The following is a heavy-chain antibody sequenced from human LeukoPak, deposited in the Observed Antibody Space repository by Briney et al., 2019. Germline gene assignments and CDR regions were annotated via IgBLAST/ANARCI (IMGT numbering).Heavy chain of an antibody. J-gene: IGHJ4*02. CDR1: GGTFSSYA. V-gene: IGHV1-69*06. CDR2: IIPIFGTA. CDR3: ARAPGYSSGWYDY. D-gene: IGHD6-19*01. Sequence: SVKVSCKASGGTFSSYAISWVRQAPGQGLEWMGGIIPIFGTANYAQKFQGRVTITADKSTSTAYMELSSLRSEDTAVYYCARAPGYSSGWYDYWGQGTLVTVSS.